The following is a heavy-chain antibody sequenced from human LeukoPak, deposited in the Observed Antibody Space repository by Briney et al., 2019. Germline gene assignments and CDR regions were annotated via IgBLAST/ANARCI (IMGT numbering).Heavy chain of an antibody. CDR3: VRNNAMDV. D-gene: IGHD2-8*01. Sequence: GGSLRLSCAASGFTLSNHWMTWVRQVPGRGPEWVANVNRDGSETYYLDSVKGRFTISRDNAKSSLNLQMNSLRAEDSALYYCVRNNAMDVWGQGTAVIVSS. V-gene: IGHV3-7*03. J-gene: IGHJ6*02. CDR1: GFTLSNHW. CDR2: VNRDGSET.